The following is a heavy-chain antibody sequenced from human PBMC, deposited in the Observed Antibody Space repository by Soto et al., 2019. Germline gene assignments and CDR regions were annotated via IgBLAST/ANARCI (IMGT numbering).Heavy chain of an antibody. CDR3: ATSYDSGFDP. J-gene: IGHJ5*02. V-gene: IGHV1-18*04. CDR2: IRPDNGNT. D-gene: IGHD5-12*01. CDR1: GYPFAKYG. Sequence: QLQLVQSGAEVKRPGASVRVSCEASGYPFAKYGISWIRQAPGQGLEWMGWIRPDNGNTEYAQKFQGRVSMTRDSSSNTSYLEVRSLRSDDTAMYYWATSYDSGFDPWGQGTLVSVSS.